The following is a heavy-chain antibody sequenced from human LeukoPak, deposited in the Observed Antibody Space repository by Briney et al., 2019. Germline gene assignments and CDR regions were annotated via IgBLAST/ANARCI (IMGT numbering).Heavy chain of an antibody. J-gene: IGHJ6*03. CDR1: GGSFSGYY. CDR3: ARGRIQLWSYYYYYYMDV. CDR2: INHSGST. V-gene: IGHV4-34*01. Sequence: SETLSLTCAVYGGSFSGYYWSWIRQPPGKGLEWIGEINHSGSTNYIPSLKSRVTISVDTSKNQFSLKLSSVTAADTAVYYCARGRIQLWSYYYYYYMDVWGKGTTVTVSS. D-gene: IGHD5-18*01.